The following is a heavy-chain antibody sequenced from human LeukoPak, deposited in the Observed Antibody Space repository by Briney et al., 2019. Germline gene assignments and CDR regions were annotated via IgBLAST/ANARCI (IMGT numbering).Heavy chain of an antibody. D-gene: IGHD3-22*01. CDR1: GLTLTNAW. CDR2: IKGKIDGETT. CDR3: TTDPGVWLLS. J-gene: IGHJ5*02. V-gene: IGHV3-15*01. Sequence: GGSLRLSCDVSGLTLTNAWMSWVRQAPGKGLEWVGRIKGKIDGETTDYAAPVKGRFSISRDESENTLYLQMNSLKTEDTALFFCTTDPGVWLLSWGQGTLVIVSS.